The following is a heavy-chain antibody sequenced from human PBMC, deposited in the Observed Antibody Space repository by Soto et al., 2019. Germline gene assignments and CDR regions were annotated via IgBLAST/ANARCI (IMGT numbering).Heavy chain of an antibody. CDR2: IIPIFGTA. J-gene: IGHJ4*02. CDR3: ASGIGYCSSTSCYTGLFDY. D-gene: IGHD2-2*02. Sequence: SVKVSCKASGGTFSSYAISWVRQAPGQGLGWMGGIIPIFGTANYAQKFQGRVTITADESTSTAYMELSSLRSEDTAVYYCASGIGYCSSTSCYTGLFDYWGQGTLVTVSS. CDR1: GGTFSSYA. V-gene: IGHV1-69*13.